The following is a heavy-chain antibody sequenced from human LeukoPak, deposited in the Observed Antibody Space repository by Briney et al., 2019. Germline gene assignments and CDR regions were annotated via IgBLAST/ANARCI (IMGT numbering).Heavy chain of an antibody. Sequence: SETLCLTCAVYGGSFSGYYWSWIRQPPGKGLEWIGEINHSGSTNYNPSLKSRVTISVDTSKNQFSLKLSSVTAADTAVYYCARASVATDTMPFDYWGQGTLVTVSS. D-gene: IGHD5-12*01. CDR1: GGSFSGYY. CDR2: INHSGST. J-gene: IGHJ4*02. CDR3: ARASVATDTMPFDY. V-gene: IGHV4-34*01.